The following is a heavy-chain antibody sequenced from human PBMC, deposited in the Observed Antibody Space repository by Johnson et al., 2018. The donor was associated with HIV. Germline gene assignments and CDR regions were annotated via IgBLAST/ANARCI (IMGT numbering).Heavy chain of an antibody. Sequence: QVQLVESGGGLVQPGGSLRLSCAASRFTFSDYYMSWIRQTPGKGLEWVSYISSSGGTIYYADSVKGRFTISRDNSKNTLYLQMNSLRAEDTAVYYCARDPSPIVGATYAFDIWGQGTMVTVSS. D-gene: IGHD1-26*01. CDR2: ISSSGGTI. CDR3: ARDPSPIVGATYAFDI. CDR1: RFTFSDYY. V-gene: IGHV3-11*01. J-gene: IGHJ3*02.